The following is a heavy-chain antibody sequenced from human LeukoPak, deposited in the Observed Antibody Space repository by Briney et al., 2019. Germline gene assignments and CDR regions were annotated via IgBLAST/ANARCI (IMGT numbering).Heavy chain of an antibody. V-gene: IGHV4-34*01. CDR1: GGTFSGYY. J-gene: IGHJ6*02. CDR2: INHSGST. CDR3: ARGRPYSSSWPYYYYYYGMDV. D-gene: IGHD6-13*01. Sequence: SETLSLTCAVYGGTFSGYYWSWIRQHPGKGLEWIGEINHSGSTNYNPSLKSRVTISLDTSKNQFSLKLSSVTAADTAVYYCARGRPYSSSWPYYYYYYGMDVWGQGTTVTVSS.